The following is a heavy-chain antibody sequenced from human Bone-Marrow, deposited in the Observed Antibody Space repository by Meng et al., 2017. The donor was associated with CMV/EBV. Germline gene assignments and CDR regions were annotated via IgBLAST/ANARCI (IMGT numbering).Heavy chain of an antibody. CDR1: GDSISSTGSF. J-gene: IGHJ5*02. V-gene: IGHV4-39*07. CDR3: GRGGGVAVTDT. CDR2: SSYSGST. D-gene: IGHD6-19*01. Sequence: QLQLHDSGPGLVKPSEALSLTCRVPGDSISSTGSFWNWIRQTPGKGLEWIGSSSYSGSTYYNPSLKSRVTISADTSKNHFSLRLSSVTAADTAVFYCGRGGGVAVTDTRGQGALVPVSS.